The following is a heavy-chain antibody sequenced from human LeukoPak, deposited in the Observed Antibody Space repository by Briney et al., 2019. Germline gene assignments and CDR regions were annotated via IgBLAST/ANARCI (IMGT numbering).Heavy chain of an antibody. Sequence: AGGSLRLSCTASGFTFGDYAMSWFRQAPGKGLEWVGFIRSKAYGGTTEYAASVKGRFTISRDDSKSIAYLQMNSLKTEDTAVYYCARARGYSYGYSDYWGQGTLVTVSS. V-gene: IGHV3-49*03. CDR1: GFTFGDYA. J-gene: IGHJ4*02. CDR2: IRSKAYGGTT. CDR3: ARARGYSYGYSDY. D-gene: IGHD5-18*01.